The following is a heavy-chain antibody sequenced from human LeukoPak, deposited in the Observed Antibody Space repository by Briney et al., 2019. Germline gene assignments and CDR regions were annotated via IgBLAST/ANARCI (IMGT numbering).Heavy chain of an antibody. Sequence: ASVKVSCKASGYTFTSYYMHWVRQAPGQGLEWMGIINPCGGSTSYAQKFQGRVTMTRDTSTSTVYMELSSLRSEDTAVYYCARDYYDSSGYYPKLGQYGAFDIWGQGTMVTVSS. J-gene: IGHJ3*02. CDR2: INPCGGST. D-gene: IGHD3-22*01. CDR3: ARDYYDSSGYYPKLGQYGAFDI. V-gene: IGHV1-46*01. CDR1: GYTFTSYY.